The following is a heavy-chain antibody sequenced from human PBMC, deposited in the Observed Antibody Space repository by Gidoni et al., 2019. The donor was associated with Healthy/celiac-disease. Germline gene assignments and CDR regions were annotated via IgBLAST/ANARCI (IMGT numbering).Heavy chain of an antibody. D-gene: IGHD3-22*01. V-gene: IGHV4-4*07. Sequence: QVQLQESGPGLVKPSETLSLTCTVYGGSISSYYWSWIRQPAGKGLEWSGRIYTSGGTNYNPSLKIRVTMSVDTSKNQFSLKLSSVTAADTAVYYCGAHTYYYDSSGYPAGYFDYWGQGTLVTVSS. CDR3: GAHTYYYDSSGYPAGYFDY. CDR1: GGSISSYY. J-gene: IGHJ4*02. CDR2: IYTSGGT.